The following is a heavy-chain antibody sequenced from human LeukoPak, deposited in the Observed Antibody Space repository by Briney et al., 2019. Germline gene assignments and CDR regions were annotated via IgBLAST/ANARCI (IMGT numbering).Heavy chain of an antibody. CDR3: AGVRLLAFGGVIVRHYFVY. D-gene: IGHD3-16*02. CDR1: GGSISRYY. J-gene: IGHJ4*02. V-gene: IGHV4-59*01. Sequence: PSETLSLTCTVSGGSISRYYWSWIRQPPGKGLGWIGYIYYSGSTNYNPSLKSRVTISVDTTMNQFSLKLSAVTAADTAVYYCAGVRLLAFGGVIVRHYFVYWGQGTLVTVSS. CDR2: IYYSGST.